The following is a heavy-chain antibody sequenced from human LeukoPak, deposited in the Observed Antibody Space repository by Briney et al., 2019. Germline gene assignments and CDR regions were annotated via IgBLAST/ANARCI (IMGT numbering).Heavy chain of an antibody. V-gene: IGHV3-23*01. CDR3: ARRLSLRFDAFAV. D-gene: IGHD3-3*01. Sequence: GGSLRLSCAASEFTFSSYAMSWVRQAPGKGLEWVSSMSDIGPNTYYADSVKGRFTISRDTSKNTLFLQMNSLRAEDTALYFCARRLSLRFDAFAVWGPGTVVTVSS. CDR1: EFTFSSYA. J-gene: IGHJ3*01. CDR2: MSDIGPNT.